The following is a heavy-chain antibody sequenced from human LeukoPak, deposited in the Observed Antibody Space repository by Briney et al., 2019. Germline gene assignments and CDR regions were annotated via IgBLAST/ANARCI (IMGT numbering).Heavy chain of an antibody. CDR1: GFTFSSYA. Sequence: PGGSLRLSCAASGFTFSSYAMHWVRQAPGKGLEYVSAISSNGGSTYYANSVKGRFTISRDNSKNTLYLQMGSLRAEDMAVYYCARGRYDSGGYYYSGYYFDYWGQGTLVTVSS. CDR2: ISSNGGST. D-gene: IGHD3-22*01. V-gene: IGHV3-64*01. CDR3: ARGRYDSGGYYYSGYYFDY. J-gene: IGHJ4*02.